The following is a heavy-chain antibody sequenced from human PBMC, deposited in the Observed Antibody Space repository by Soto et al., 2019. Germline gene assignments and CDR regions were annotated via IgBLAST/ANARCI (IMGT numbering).Heavy chain of an antibody. Sequence: RGESLKISCKGSGYSFTNYWIAWMRQMPGEGLEYMGIIYPSDSTARYSPSFQGQVTFSVDKSISTAYLQWNSLKASDTAMYYCARHGFYGDYSSNYFDPWGRGTLVTVSS. CDR1: GYSFTNYW. V-gene: IGHV5-51*01. CDR3: ARHGFYGDYSSNYFDP. CDR2: IYPSDSTA. J-gene: IGHJ5*02. D-gene: IGHD4-17*01.